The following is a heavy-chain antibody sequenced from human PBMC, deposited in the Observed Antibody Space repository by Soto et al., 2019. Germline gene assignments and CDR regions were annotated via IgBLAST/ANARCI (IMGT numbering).Heavy chain of an antibody. Sequence: SETLSLTCGIYGGYFSANYWSWIRQTPGKGLEWLGEINHAGSTDYNPSLKGRITISADTSKNQFSLKLSSMTAADTAVYYCATGGLITSWGQGTLVTVSS. V-gene: IGHV4-34*01. D-gene: IGHD3-22*01. CDR3: ATGGLITS. J-gene: IGHJ5*02. CDR2: INHAGST. CDR1: GGYFSANY.